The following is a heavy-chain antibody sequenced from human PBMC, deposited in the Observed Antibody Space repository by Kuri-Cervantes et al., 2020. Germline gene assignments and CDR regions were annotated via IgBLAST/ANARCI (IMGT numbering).Heavy chain of an antibody. CDR1: GGSISSSSYY. D-gene: IGHD3-22*01. V-gene: IGHV4-39*07. Sequence: GSLRLSCTVPGGSISSSSYYWGWIRQPPGKGLEWIGSIYYSGSTYYNPSLKSRVTISVDTSKNQFSLKLSSVTAADTAVYYCASKEYYYDSSGYYTNWYFDLWGRGTLVTVSS. J-gene: IGHJ2*01. CDR2: IYYSGST. CDR3: ASKEYYYDSSGYYTNWYFDL.